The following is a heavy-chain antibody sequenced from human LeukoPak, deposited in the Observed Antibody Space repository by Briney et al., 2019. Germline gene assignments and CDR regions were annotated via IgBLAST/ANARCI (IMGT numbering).Heavy chain of an antibody. Sequence: SETLSLTCAVCGGSFSVYYWSWIRQPPGEGLEGSVNTNHCESNNYNPSLKSRVTISVDTSKNQFSLKLSSVTAADTAVYYCARGRFWSGYLYAFDIWGQGTMVTVSS. CDR3: ARGRFWSGYLYAFDI. CDR2: TNHCESN. CDR1: GGSFSVYY. J-gene: IGHJ3*02. D-gene: IGHD3-3*01. V-gene: IGHV4-34*01.